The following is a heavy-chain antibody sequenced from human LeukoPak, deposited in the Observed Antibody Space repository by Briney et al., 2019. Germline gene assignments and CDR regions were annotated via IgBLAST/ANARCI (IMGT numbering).Heavy chain of an antibody. CDR2: ISGSGENI. D-gene: IGHD6-19*01. CDR1: GFTFSAYS. CDR3: AKDQGSSGWYGDY. Sequence: GGSLRLSCAASGFTFSAYSMTWVRQAPGKGPEWVSTISGSGENIYFADSMKGRFTISRDNSKNTLYLQMNSLRAEDTAVYYCAKDQGSSGWYGDYWGQGTLVTVSS. V-gene: IGHV3-23*01. J-gene: IGHJ4*02.